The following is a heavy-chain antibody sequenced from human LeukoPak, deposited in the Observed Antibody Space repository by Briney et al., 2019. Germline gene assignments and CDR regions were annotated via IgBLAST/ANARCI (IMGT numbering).Heavy chain of an antibody. CDR1: GYTFTSYD. CDR3: ASARGVVVGARYFDY. J-gene: IGHJ4*02. D-gene: IGHD2-15*01. V-gene: IGHV1-8*01. CDR2: MSPNSGNT. Sequence: GASVKVSCKASGYTFTSYDINWVRQATGQGLGWMGWMSPNSGNTGYAQKFQGRVTMTRNTSISTAYMELSSLRSEDTAVYYCASARGVVVGARYFDYWGQGTLVTVSS.